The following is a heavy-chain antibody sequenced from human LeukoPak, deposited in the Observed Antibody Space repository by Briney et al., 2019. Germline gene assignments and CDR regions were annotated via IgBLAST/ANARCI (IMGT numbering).Heavy chain of an antibody. CDR2: ISSSGSTI. V-gene: IGHV3-48*03. CDR3: AELGITMIGGV. J-gene: IGHJ6*04. Sequence: PAGSLRLSCAASGFTFSSYEMNWVRQAPGKGLEGVSYISSSGSTIYYADSVKGRFTISRDNAKNSLCLQMNSLRAEDTAVYYCAELGITMIGGVWGKGTTVTISS. D-gene: IGHD3-10*02. CDR1: GFTFSSYE.